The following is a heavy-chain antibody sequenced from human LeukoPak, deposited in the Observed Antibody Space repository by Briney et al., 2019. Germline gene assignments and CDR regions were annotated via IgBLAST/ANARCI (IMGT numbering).Heavy chain of an antibody. Sequence: GGSLRLSCAASGFTFSSYAMSWVRQAPGKGLEWVSAISSSGGSTYYADSVKGRFTISRDNSKNTLYLQMNSLRAEDTAVYYCAKGPYSSSWYSQFFDYWGQGTLVTVSS. V-gene: IGHV3-23*01. J-gene: IGHJ4*02. CDR1: GFTFSSYA. D-gene: IGHD6-13*01. CDR3: AKGPYSSSWYSQFFDY. CDR2: ISSSGGST.